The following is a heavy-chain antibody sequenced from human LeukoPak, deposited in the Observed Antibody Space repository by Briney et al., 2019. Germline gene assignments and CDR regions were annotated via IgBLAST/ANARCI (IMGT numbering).Heavy chain of an antibody. V-gene: IGHV7-4-1*02. J-gene: IGHJ5*02. CDR2: INTNTGNP. Sequence: VASVKVSCKASGYTFTSYAMNWVRQAPGQGLEWMGWINTNTGNPTYAQGFTGRFVFSLDTSVSTAYLQISSLKAEDTAVYYCATELTMANGTNWFDPWGQGTLVTVSS. CDR1: GYTFTSYA. CDR3: ATELTMANGTNWFDP. D-gene: IGHD3-10*01.